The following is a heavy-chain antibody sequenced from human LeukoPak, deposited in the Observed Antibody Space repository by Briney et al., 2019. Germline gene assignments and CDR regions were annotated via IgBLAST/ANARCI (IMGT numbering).Heavy chain of an antibody. Sequence: PVASVKVSCKASGGTFSGYAISWVRQAPGQGLEWMGGIIPIFGTADYAQQFQGRVTITADESTSTAYMELSSLRSEDTAVYYCARAYCSSTSCFHDAFDIWGQGTMVTVSS. CDR2: IIPIFGTA. CDR3: ARAYCSSTSCFHDAFDI. J-gene: IGHJ3*02. V-gene: IGHV1-69*13. CDR1: GGTFSGYA. D-gene: IGHD2-2*01.